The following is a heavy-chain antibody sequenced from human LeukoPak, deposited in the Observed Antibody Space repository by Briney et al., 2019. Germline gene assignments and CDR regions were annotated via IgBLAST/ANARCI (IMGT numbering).Heavy chain of an antibody. CDR3: ARTIFSRYNWNDVSYFDY. CDR2: INHSGST. Sequence: SETLSLTCAVYGGSFSGYYWSWIRQPPGKGLEWIGEINHSGSTNYNPSLKSRVTISVDTSKNQFSLKLSSVTAADTAVYYCARTIFSRYNWNDVSYFDYWGQGTLVTVSS. V-gene: IGHV4-34*01. D-gene: IGHD1-1*01. J-gene: IGHJ4*02. CDR1: GGSFSGYY.